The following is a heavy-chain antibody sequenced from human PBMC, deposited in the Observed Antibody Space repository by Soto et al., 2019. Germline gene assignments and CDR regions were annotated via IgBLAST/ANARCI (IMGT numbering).Heavy chain of an antibody. V-gene: IGHV3-23*01. CDR3: AKGGGGSPGNYGLDV. Sequence: GGSLRLSCAASGFTFSSHSINWVRQAPGKGLGWVSYISGSGATKYYADSVKGRFTISRDNSKNTLYLQMNSRRVEDTAVYYCAKGGGGSPGNYGLDVWGQGTMGTVSS. D-gene: IGHD2-15*01. J-gene: IGHJ6*02. CDR1: GFTFSSHS. CDR2: ISGSGATK.